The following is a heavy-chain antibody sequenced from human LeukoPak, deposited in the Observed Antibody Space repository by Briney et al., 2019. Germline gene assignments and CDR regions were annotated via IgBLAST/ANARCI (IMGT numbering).Heavy chain of an antibody. J-gene: IGHJ6*03. V-gene: IGHV4-59*01. CDR3: ARGTYYYGSGSYLLPGYYYYYYMDV. Sequence: SETLSLTCTVSGGSISSYYWSWIRQPPGKGLEWIGYTYYSGSTNYNPSLKSRVTISVDTSKNQFSLKLSSVTAADTAVYYCARGTYYYGSGSYLLPGYYYYYYMDVWGKGTTVTISS. CDR1: GGSISSYY. D-gene: IGHD3-10*01. CDR2: TYYSGST.